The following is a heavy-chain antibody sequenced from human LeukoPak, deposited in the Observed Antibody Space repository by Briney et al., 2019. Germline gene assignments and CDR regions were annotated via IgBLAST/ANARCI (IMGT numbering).Heavy chain of an antibody. Sequence: ASVKVSCKVSGYTLTELSMHWVRQAPGKGLEWMGGFDPEDGETIYAQKFQGRVTMTEDTSTDTAYMELSSLRSEDTAVYYCATRPAWYSSSWCDYWGQGTLVTVSS. CDR2: FDPEDGET. V-gene: IGHV1-24*01. J-gene: IGHJ4*02. CDR3: ATRPAWYSSSWCDY. CDR1: GYTLTELS. D-gene: IGHD6-13*01.